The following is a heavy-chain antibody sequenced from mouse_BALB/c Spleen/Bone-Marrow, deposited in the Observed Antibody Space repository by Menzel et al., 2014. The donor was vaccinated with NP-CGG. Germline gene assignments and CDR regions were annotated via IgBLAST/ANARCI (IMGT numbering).Heavy chain of an antibody. Sequence: QVQLKQSGAELVMPGASVKMSCKASGYTFTDYWMHWVKQRPGRGLEWIGAIDTSDSYTSYNQKFKGKATLTVDEPSSTAYMQLSSLTSEDSAVYYCARSAGYWYFDVWGAGTTVTVSS. CDR3: ARSAGYWYFDV. D-gene: IGHD1-2*01. CDR2: IDTSDSYT. V-gene: IGHV1-69*01. J-gene: IGHJ1*01. CDR1: GYTFTDYW.